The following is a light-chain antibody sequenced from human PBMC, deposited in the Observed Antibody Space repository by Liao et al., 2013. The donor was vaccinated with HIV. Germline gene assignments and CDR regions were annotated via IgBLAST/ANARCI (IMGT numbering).Light chain of an antibody. Sequence: SYVLTQPPSVSVAPGKTARITCGGNKIGTTSVHWYQQKSGQAPVLVIFYDSARPSGIPERFSGTNSADTATLTISRVEVGDEAEYYCQAWDSSRDHQVFGGGTKLTVL. V-gene: IGLV3-21*04. CDR3: QAWDSSRDHQV. J-gene: IGLJ3*02. CDR1: KIGTTS. CDR2: YDS.